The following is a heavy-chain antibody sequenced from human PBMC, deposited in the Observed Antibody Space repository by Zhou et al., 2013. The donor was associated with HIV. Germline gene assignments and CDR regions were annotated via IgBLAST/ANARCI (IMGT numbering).Heavy chain of an antibody. D-gene: IGHD6-6*01. CDR3: ARATRTASGTGAFDI. V-gene: IGHV1-69*13. CDR2: IIPIYDIT. CDR1: GGTFSSHA. J-gene: IGHJ3*02. Sequence: QVQLVQSGAEVKKPGSSVKVSCSASGGTFSSHAIGWVRQAPGQGLEWVGRIIPIYDITDYSRKFEDRVTISADESTNTIYMMLSSLKSDDTAVYYCARATRTASGTGAFDIWGQGTMVAVSS.